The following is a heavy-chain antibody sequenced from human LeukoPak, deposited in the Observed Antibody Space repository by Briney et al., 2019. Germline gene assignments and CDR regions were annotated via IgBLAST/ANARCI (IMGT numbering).Heavy chain of an antibody. V-gene: IGHV3-21*01. D-gene: IGHD3-10*01. Sequence: GGSLRLSCAASGFTFSSYSMNWVRQAPGKGLEWVSSISSSSSYIYYADSVKGRFTISRDNAKNSLYLQMNSLRAEDTAVYYCAREKLWLGEEFPYYGMDVWGQGTTVTVSS. CDR3: AREKLWLGEEFPYYGMDV. CDR1: GFTFSSYS. J-gene: IGHJ6*02. CDR2: ISSSSSYI.